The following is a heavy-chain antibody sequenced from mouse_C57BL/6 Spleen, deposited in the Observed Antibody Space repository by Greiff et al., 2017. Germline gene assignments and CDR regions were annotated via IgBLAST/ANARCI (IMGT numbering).Heavy chain of an antibody. CDR1: GYTFTDYY. J-gene: IGHJ2*01. CDR3: ARRLGNFDY. Sequence: VQLQQSGPELVKPGASVKISCKASGYTFTDYYMNWVKQSHGKSLEWIGDINPNNGGTSYNQKFKGKATLTVDKSSSTAYMELRSLTSEDSAVYYCARRLGNFDYWGQGTTLTVSS. D-gene: IGHD3-2*02. CDR2: INPNNGGT. V-gene: IGHV1-26*01.